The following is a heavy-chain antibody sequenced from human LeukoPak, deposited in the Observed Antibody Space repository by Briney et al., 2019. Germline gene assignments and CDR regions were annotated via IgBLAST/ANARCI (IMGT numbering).Heavy chain of an antibody. Sequence: GRSLSLSCAASRFNFGDFYMSWIRQAPGKGLEFISYSSDRGSSKDYVESVRDQFTISRDNANNSLYLQMNTLRVEDAAIYYCARTIVGATVDWYFDLWGRGTPVTVSS. D-gene: IGHD1-26*01. CDR2: SSDRGSSK. J-gene: IGHJ2*01. CDR1: RFNFGDFY. CDR3: ARTIVGATVDWYFDL. V-gene: IGHV3-11*04.